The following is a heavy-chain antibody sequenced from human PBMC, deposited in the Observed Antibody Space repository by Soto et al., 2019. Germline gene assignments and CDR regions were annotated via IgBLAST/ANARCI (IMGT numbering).Heavy chain of an antibody. CDR3: ARVPYP. J-gene: IGHJ5*02. CDR2: IYHSGST. CDR1: GGSSISGGYY. V-gene: IGHV4-30-2*01. Sequence: TLSHTCTVSGGSSISGGYYWTWIRQHPGKGLEWIAYIYHSGSTYYNPSLKSRVTISVDRSKNQFSLKLSSMTAADTAVYYCARVPYPWGQGTLVTSPQ.